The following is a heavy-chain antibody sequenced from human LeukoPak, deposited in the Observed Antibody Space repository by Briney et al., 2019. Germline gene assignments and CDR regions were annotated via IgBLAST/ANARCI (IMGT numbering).Heavy chain of an antibody. CDR2: IYYSGST. Sequence: SETLSLTCTVSGGSISSHYWSWIRQPPGKGLEWIGYIYYSGSTNYNPSLKSRVTISVDTSKNQFSLKLSSVTAADTAVYYYARVGYYDSSGYYPTAYDAFDIWGQGTVVTVSS. CDR1: GGSISSHY. D-gene: IGHD3-22*01. V-gene: IGHV4-59*11. CDR3: ARVGYYDSSGYYPTAYDAFDI. J-gene: IGHJ3*02.